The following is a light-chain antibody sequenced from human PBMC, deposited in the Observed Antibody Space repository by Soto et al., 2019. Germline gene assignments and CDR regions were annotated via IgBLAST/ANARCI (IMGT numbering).Light chain of an antibody. V-gene: IGKV3-20*01. CDR1: QSASSRY. J-gene: IGKJ1*01. CDR3: LQYGSSPWT. CDR2: GAS. Sequence: EIVLTQSPGTLSLSPGERATLSCRAGQSASSRYLAWYQLKPGQAPRVLIYGASSTATGIPDRFSGSGSGTDFTLTISRLEPEDFAVYYCLQYGSSPWTFGQGTKVEIK.